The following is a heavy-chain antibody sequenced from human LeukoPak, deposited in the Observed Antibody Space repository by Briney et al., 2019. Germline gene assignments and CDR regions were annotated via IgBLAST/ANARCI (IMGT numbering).Heavy chain of an antibody. CDR2: IYYSGST. CDR1: GGSISSSSYY. J-gene: IGHJ5*02. CDR3: ARQTHIVVMVAAINWFDP. V-gene: IGHV4-39*01. Sequence: SETLSLTCTVSGGSISSSSYYWGWIRQPPGKGLEWIGSIYYSGSTYYNPSLKSRVTISVDTSKNQFSLKLSSVTAADTAVYYCARQTHIVVMVAAINWFDPWGQGTLVTVSS. D-gene: IGHD2-15*01.